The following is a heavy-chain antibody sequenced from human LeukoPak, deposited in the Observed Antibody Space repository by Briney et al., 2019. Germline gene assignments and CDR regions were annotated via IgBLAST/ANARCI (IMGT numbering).Heavy chain of an antibody. J-gene: IGHJ3*02. CDR3: ATTIFGVVAPVNAFDI. Sequence: SVKGSCKASGGTFSSYAISCVRQAPGQGLEWMGRIIPILGIANYAQKFQGRVTITADKSTSTAYMELSSLRSEDTAVYYCATTIFGVVAPVNAFDIWGQGTMVTVSS. V-gene: IGHV1-69*04. D-gene: IGHD3-3*01. CDR2: IIPILGIA. CDR1: GGTFSSYA.